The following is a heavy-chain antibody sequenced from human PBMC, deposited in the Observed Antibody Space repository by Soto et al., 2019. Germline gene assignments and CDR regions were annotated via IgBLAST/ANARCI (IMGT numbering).Heavy chain of an antibody. Sequence: GVSLRLSCEASGFAFSTYRMNWGRKAPEKGLEWVSFISTSSSYIYYADSVKGRFTIYRDNAKNSLYLQMNSLRVEDTAVYYCARDSSVTQYFSYAMDVWGLGTTVNVSS. CDR1: GFAFSTYR. CDR3: ARDSSVTQYFSYAMDV. J-gene: IGHJ6*02. CDR2: ISTSSSYI. V-gene: IGHV3-21*01. D-gene: IGHD2-21*02.